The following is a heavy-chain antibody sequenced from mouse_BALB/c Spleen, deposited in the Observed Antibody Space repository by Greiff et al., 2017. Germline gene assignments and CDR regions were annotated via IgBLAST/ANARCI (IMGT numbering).Heavy chain of an antibody. Sequence: QVQLQQPGAELVKPGTSVKLSCKASGYNFTSYWINWVKLRPGQGLEWIGDIYPGSGSTNYHEKFKSKATLTVATSSSTAYMQLSSLASEDPALYYCARSGPYGILRLYAMDYWGQGTSVTVSA. V-gene: IGHV1-55*01. CDR3: ARSGPYGILRLYAMDY. CDR2: IYPGSGST. CDR1: GYNFTSYW. D-gene: IGHD2-1*01. J-gene: IGHJ4*01.